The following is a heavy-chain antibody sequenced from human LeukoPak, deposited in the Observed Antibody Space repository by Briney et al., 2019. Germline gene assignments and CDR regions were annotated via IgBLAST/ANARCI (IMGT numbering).Heavy chain of an antibody. D-gene: IGHD5-12*01. CDR1: GFTFSSYS. CDR2: ISSSSSYI. CDR3: ARGGGGYVGFDY. J-gene: IGHJ4*02. Sequence: TGGSLRLSCAASGFTFSSYSMNWVRQAPGKGLEWVSSISSSSSYIYYADSVKGRFTISRDNAKNSLYLQMNSLRAEDTAVYHCARGGGGYVGFDYWGQGTLVTVSS. V-gene: IGHV3-21*04.